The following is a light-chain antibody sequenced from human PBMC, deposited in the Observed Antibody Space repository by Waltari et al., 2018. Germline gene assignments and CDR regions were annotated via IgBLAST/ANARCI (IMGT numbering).Light chain of an antibody. V-gene: IGLV2-23*01. CDR2: EAS. CDR1: SRDVGSYNL. Sequence: QSALTQPASVSGSPGQSITISCTGTSRDVGSYNLASWYQQHPGKAPKLMIYEASKRPSGVSNRFSGSKSGNTASLTISGLQAEDEADYYCSSYTSSSTLVFGGGTKLTVL. CDR3: SSYTSSSTLV. J-gene: IGLJ3*02.